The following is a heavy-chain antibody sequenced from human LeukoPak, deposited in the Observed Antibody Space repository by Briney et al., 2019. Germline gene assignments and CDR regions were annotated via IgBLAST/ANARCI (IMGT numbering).Heavy chain of an antibody. J-gene: IGHJ5*02. CDR2: IIPNFGTA. CDR3: ARAPYYIWGPFDP. V-gene: IGHV1-69*13. Sequence: GASVKVSCKASGGTFSSYANSWVRQAPAQGLAWMGRIIPNFGTANYVQKFQGRVTITADESTSTAYMELSSMRSEDTAVYYCARAPYYIWGPFDPWGQGTLVTVSS. D-gene: IGHD3-16*01. CDR1: GGTFSSYA.